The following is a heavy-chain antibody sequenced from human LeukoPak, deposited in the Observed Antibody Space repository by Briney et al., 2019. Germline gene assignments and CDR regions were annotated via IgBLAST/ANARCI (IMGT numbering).Heavy chain of an antibody. V-gene: IGHV4-59*01. J-gene: IGHJ5*02. CDR3: ATQRYDFWSGYSLGWFDP. CDR1: GGSISSYY. D-gene: IGHD3-3*01. Sequence: SETLSLTCTVSGGSISSYYWSWIRQPPGKGLEWIGYIYDSGSTNYNPSLKSRVTISVDTSKNQFSLKLSSVTAADTAVYYCATQRYDFWSGYSLGWFDPWGQGTLVTVSS. CDR2: IYDSGST.